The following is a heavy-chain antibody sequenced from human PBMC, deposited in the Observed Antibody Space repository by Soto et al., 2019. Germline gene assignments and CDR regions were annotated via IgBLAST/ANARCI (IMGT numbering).Heavy chain of an antibody. J-gene: IGHJ4*02. CDR2: IKPDGSEK. V-gene: IGHV3-7*03. Sequence: EVYLVESGGGLVQPGGSLRLSCVGSGFRFSNNWMNWVRQAPGKGLEWVANIKPDGSEKYYVDSVKGRFAISRDNAKSSLYLQMNSLRVEDTAVYYCARGDYDILTGRPFDYWGQGTLVTVPS. D-gene: IGHD3-9*01. CDR3: ARGDYDILTGRPFDY. CDR1: GFRFSNNW.